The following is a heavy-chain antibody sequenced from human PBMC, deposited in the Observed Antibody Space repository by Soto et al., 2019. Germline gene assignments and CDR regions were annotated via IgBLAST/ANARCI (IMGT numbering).Heavy chain of an antibody. D-gene: IGHD3-22*01. CDR1: GVTFSRQD. V-gene: IGHV1-69*13. Sequence: GASVKVSCKASGVTFSRQDMRWVRQAPGQGLEWMGGIIPIFGTPQYAEKFQDRVTITADESTSTAYMELSSLTSGDTAVYYCAKDERSGWGWYVMDVWGQGTTVTVSS. J-gene: IGHJ6*02. CDR2: IIPIFGTP. CDR3: AKDERSGWGWYVMDV.